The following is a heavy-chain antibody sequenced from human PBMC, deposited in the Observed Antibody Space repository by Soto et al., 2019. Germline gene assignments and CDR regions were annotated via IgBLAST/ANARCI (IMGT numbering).Heavy chain of an antibody. CDR2: IYYSGST. CDR3: ARHSPYCGGDCYSYAY. J-gene: IGHJ4*02. D-gene: IGHD2-21*02. V-gene: IGHV4-59*08. CDR1: GGSISSYY. Sequence: SETLALTCTVSGGSISSYYWRWIRQPPGKGLEWIGYIYYSGSTNYNPSLKSRVTISVDTSKNQFSLKLSSVTAADTAVYYCARHSPYCGGDCYSYAYWGQGTLVTVSS.